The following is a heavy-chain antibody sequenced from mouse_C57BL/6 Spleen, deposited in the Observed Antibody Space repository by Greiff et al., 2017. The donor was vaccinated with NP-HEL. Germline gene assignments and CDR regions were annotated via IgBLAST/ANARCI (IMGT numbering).Heavy chain of an antibody. D-gene: IGHD4-1*01. CDR2: IDPSDSYT. CDR1: GYTFTSYW. V-gene: IGHV1-69*01. J-gene: IGHJ1*03. CDR3: ARWDEYFDV. Sequence: QVQLKQPGAELVMPGASVKLSCKASGYTFTSYWMHWVKQRPGQGLEWIGEIDPSDSYTNYNQKFKGKSTLTVDKSSSTAYMQLSSLTSEDSAVYYCARWDEYFDVWGTGTTVTVSS.